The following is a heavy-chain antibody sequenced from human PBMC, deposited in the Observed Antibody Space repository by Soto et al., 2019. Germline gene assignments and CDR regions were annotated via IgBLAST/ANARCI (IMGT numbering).Heavy chain of an antibody. D-gene: IGHD2-15*01. CDR3: ARDYCSGGSCYPSYFDL. J-gene: IGHJ2*01. V-gene: IGHV4-30-4*01. CDR2: IYYSGST. CDR1: GGSISSGDYY. Sequence: SETLSLTCTVSGGSISSGDYYWSWIRQPPGKGLEWIGYIYYSGSTYYNPSLKSRVTISVDTSKNQFSLKLSSVTAADTAVYYCARDYCSGGSCYPSYFDLWGRGTLVTVSS.